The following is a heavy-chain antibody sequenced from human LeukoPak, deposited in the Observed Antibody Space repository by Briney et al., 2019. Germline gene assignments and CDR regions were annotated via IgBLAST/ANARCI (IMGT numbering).Heavy chain of an antibody. CDR2: FYHSGST. D-gene: IGHD1-26*01. V-gene: IGHV4-59*08. CDR3: ARSSGSLFDY. CDR1: GGSISSYY. J-gene: IGHJ4*02. Sequence: SETLSLTCTVSGGSISSYYWSWIRQPPGKGLEWIGNFYHSGSTYYNPSLKSRVTMSVDTSKNQFSLKLSSVTAADTAVYYCARSSGSLFDYWGQGTLVTVSS.